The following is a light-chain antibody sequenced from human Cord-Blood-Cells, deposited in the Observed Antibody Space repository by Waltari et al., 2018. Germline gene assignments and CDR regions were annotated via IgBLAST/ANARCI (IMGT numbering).Light chain of an antibody. J-gene: IGLJ1*01. CDR1: TNDVAGYTY. V-gene: IGLV2-8*01. Sequence: QPALTQPPSASGSPGHSVTISCTGTTNDVAGYTYDSWYQQHPGKAPKLMIYEVSKRPSGVPDRFSGSKSGNTASLTVSGLQAEDEADYYCSSYAGSNNFVFGTGTKVTVL. CDR3: SSYAGSNNFV. CDR2: EVS.